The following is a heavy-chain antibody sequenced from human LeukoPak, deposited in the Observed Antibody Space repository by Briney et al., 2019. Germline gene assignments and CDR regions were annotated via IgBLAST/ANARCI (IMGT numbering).Heavy chain of an antibody. V-gene: IGHV3-30*03. CDR1: GFTFSNYG. J-gene: IGHJ4*02. CDR3: ARDLGFGELWVDY. CDR2: ISYDGSNK. Sequence: GGSLRLSCAASGFTFSNYGMHWVRQAPGKGLEWVAVISYDGSNKYYADSVKGRFTISRDNSKNTLYLQMNSLRAEDTAVYYCARDLGFGELWVDYWGQGTLVTVSS. D-gene: IGHD3-10*01.